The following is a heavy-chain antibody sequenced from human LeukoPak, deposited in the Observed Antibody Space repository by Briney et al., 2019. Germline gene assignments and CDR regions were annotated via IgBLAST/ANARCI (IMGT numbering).Heavy chain of an antibody. CDR2: INHSGST. Sequence: PSETLSLTCAVYGGSFSGYYWSWIRQPPGKGLEWIGEINHSGSTNYNPSLKSRVTISVDTSKNQFSLKLSSVTAADTAVSYCAMVDTAMVNTYWGQGTLVTVSS. V-gene: IGHV4-34*01. D-gene: IGHD5-18*01. CDR3: AMVDTAMVNTY. J-gene: IGHJ4*02. CDR1: GGSFSGYY.